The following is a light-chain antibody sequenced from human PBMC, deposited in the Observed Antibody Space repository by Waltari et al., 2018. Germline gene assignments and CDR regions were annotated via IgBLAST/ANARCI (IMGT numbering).Light chain of an antibody. CDR3: CSYVRDITWV. CDR1: TRDVGSYNL. CDR2: EGT. Sequence: QSALTQPASVSGSPGQSITISCTGTTRDVGSYNLVSWYQHHPGKAPKLMIYEGTQRPSGVSDRFSGSKSGDTASLTISGLQAEDEADYYCCSYVRDITWVFGGGTKLTVL. V-gene: IGLV2-23*01. J-gene: IGLJ3*02.